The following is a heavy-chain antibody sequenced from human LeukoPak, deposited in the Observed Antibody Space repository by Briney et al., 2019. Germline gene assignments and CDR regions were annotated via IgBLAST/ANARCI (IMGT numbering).Heavy chain of an antibody. V-gene: IGHV3-30-3*01. Sequence: GGSLRLSCAASGFTFSSYAMHWARQAPGKGLEGVAVISYDGSNKYYADSVKGRFTISRDNSKNTQYLQMNSLRAEDTAVYYCARDSMGGATATGGLGAFDIWGQGTMVTVSS. D-gene: IGHD1-26*01. J-gene: IGHJ3*02. CDR1: GFTFSSYA. CDR2: ISYDGSNK. CDR3: ARDSMGGATATGGLGAFDI.